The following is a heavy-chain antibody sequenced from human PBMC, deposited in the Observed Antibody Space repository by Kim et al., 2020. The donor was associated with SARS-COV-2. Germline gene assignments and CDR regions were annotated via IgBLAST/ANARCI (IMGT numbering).Heavy chain of an antibody. Sequence: DSVKGRFTISRDNAKNSLYLQMNSLRAEDTAVYYCARAFTGYIAADPLGYWGQGTLVTVSS. D-gene: IGHD6-13*01. J-gene: IGHJ4*02. CDR3: ARAFTGYIAADPLGY. V-gene: IGHV3-21*01.